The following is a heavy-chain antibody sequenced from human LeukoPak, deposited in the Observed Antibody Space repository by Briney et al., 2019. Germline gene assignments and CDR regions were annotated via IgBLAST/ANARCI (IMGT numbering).Heavy chain of an antibody. Sequence: PGGSLRLSCAASGFTFSSYAMNWVRQAPGKGLEWVSVISGSGGNTYYADSVKGRFTISRDNSKNTLYLQMNSLRAEDTAVYYCAKDRWTSGLANYFDYWGQRTLVTVSS. J-gene: IGHJ4*02. CDR2: ISGSGGNT. CDR1: GFTFSSYA. V-gene: IGHV3-23*01. D-gene: IGHD3-3*02. CDR3: AKDRWTSGLANYFDY.